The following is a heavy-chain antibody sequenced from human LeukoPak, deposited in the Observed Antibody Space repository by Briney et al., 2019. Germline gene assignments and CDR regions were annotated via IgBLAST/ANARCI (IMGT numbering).Heavy chain of an antibody. Sequence: GGSLRLSCAASGFTFSSYAMTWVRQAPGEGLQWVSGISGSGTSAYYADSVKGRFAISRDNSKNTLYLQMNSLRAADTAVYYCAKVEEPEPHYYYMDVWGKGTTVTVSS. CDR2: ISGSGTSA. CDR3: AKVEEPEPHYYYMDV. V-gene: IGHV3-23*01. D-gene: IGHD1-14*01. J-gene: IGHJ6*03. CDR1: GFTFSSYA.